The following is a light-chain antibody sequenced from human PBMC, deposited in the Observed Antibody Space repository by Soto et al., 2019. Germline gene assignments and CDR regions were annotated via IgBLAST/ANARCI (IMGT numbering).Light chain of an antibody. CDR1: QSVSNDF. CDR3: QQYGSSPPRT. Sequence: EIVLTQSPGILSLSPGERATLSCRASQSVSNDFLAWYQQKPGQATRLLIYGASTRANDVPDRFSGSGSGADFTLSISRLEHEDVAVYYCQQYGSSPPRTFGQGTRVEMK. CDR2: GAS. J-gene: IGKJ1*01. V-gene: IGKV3-20*01.